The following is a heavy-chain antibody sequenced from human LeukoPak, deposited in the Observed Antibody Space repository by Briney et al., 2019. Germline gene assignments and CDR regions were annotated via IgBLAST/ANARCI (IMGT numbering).Heavy chain of an antibody. CDR1: GGSITSTNY. Sequence: SETLSLTCGVSGGSITSTNYWTWVRQPPGKGLEWIGEVNLQGSTNYNPSLMGRVAISVDISENHISLQLTSVTAADTAVYYCAREGGPYRPLDYSGQGTLVTVSS. CDR3: AREGGPYRPLDY. J-gene: IGHJ4*02. CDR2: VNLQGST. V-gene: IGHV4-4*02.